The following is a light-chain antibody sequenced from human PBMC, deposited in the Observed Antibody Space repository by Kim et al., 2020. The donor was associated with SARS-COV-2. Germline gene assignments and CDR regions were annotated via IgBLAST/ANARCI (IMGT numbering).Light chain of an antibody. Sequence: ASVGDRVTITCRASQDISSWLAWYQQKPEKAPKSLIYAASTLQSGVPSRFSVTGSGTEFTLTISSLQPEDFATYYCQQYKASPLTFGGGTKVDIK. J-gene: IGKJ4*01. V-gene: IGKV1D-16*01. CDR1: QDISSW. CDR3: QQYKASPLT. CDR2: AAS.